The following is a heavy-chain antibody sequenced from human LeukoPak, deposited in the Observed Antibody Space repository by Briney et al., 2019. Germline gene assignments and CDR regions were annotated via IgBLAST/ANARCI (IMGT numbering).Heavy chain of an antibody. CDR3: ARHRFRSPYMDV. CDR1: GGSISSGANY. CDR2: ISHSESA. V-gene: IGHV4-30-2*01. J-gene: IGHJ6*04. Sequence: SETLSLTCTVSGGSISSGANYWSWIRQPPGRGLEWIGYISHSESAYYSPSLESRITISVDRSKNQFSLKLKSVTAADTAVYYCARHRFRSPYMDVWGKGTTVTVSS. D-gene: IGHD3-3*01.